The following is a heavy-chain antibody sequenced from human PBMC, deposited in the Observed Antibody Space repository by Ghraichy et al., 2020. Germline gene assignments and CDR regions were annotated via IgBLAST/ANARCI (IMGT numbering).Heavy chain of an antibody. Sequence: SETLSLTCAVYGGSFSGYYWSWIRQPPGKGLEWIGEINHSGSTNYNPSLKSRVTISVDTSKNQFSLKLSSVTAADTAVYYCARAPYSSCWYVYSGPGTLVTVSS. CDR3: ARAPYSSCWYVY. CDR1: GGSFSGYY. J-gene: IGHJ4*02. V-gene: IGHV4-34*01. D-gene: IGHD6-19*01. CDR2: INHSGST.